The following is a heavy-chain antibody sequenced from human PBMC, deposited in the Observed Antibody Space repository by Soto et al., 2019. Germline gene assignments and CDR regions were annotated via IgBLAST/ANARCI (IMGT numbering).Heavy chain of an antibody. J-gene: IGHJ5*02. Sequence: SETLSLTCTVSGCSISSSSYYWGWIRQPPGKGLEWIGSIYYSGSTYYNPSLKSRVTISVDTSKNQFSLKLSSVTAADTAVYYCARPVGNAGGYCSGGSCHNWFDPWGQGTLVTVSS. CDR1: GCSISSSSYY. CDR2: IYYSGST. D-gene: IGHD2-15*01. CDR3: ARPVGNAGGYCSGGSCHNWFDP. V-gene: IGHV4-39*01.